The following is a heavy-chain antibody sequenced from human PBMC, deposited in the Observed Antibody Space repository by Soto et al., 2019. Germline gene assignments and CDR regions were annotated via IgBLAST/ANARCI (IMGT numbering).Heavy chain of an antibody. CDR2: IYNTGIT. Sequence: PSETLSLTCTVSGGSISSRSYHWGWIRQPPGKGLEWIGRIYNTGITYYNASLKSRVSISIDTSSNQLSLKLSSMTAADTAVYYCARHPVYATGWQIDYWGQGTLVTVSS. CDR1: GGSISSRSYH. CDR3: ARHPVYATGWQIDY. D-gene: IGHD2-2*01. V-gene: IGHV4-39*01. J-gene: IGHJ4*02.